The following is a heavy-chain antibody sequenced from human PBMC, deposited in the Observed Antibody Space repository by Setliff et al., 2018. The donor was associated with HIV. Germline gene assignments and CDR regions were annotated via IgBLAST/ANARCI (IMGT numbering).Heavy chain of an antibody. J-gene: IGHJ5*02. CDR3: ASLIAAAGTGSDWFDP. CDR1: GFTFSSYA. D-gene: IGHD6-13*01. Sequence: PGGSLRLSCAASGFTFSSYAMTWVRQAPGKGLEWVSVISGSGSSTYYADFVKGRFTISRDNAKNTLYLQMNSLRAEDTAVYYCASLIAAAGTGSDWFDPWGQGTLVTVSS. V-gene: IGHV3-23*01. CDR2: ISGSGSST.